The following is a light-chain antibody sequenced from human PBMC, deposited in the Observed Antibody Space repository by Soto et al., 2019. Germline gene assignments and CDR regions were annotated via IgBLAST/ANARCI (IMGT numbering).Light chain of an antibody. J-gene: IGKJ3*01. Sequence: DIQMTQSPSSLSASVGDRVTITCQASHDITSFLNWYQHKPGRAPKLLIYDASILEAGVPTRFSGSGSGTHFTFTISSLQPEDVATYYCQHCDYRPIFGPGTTVEFK. V-gene: IGKV1-33*01. CDR2: DAS. CDR1: HDITSF. CDR3: QHCDYRPI.